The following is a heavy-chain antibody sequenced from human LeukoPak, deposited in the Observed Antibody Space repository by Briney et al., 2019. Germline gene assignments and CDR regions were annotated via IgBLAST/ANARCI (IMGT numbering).Heavy chain of an antibody. CDR3: ARDRSSSSLYYYYGMDV. Sequence: ASVKVSCKASGYTFTSYAMNWVRQAPGQGLEWMGWISAYNGNTNYAQKLQGRVTMTTDTSTSTAYMELRSLRSDDTAVYYCARDRSSSSLYYYYGMDVWGQGTTVTVSS. CDR2: ISAYNGNT. CDR1: GYTFTSYA. V-gene: IGHV1-18*01. D-gene: IGHD6-13*01. J-gene: IGHJ6*02.